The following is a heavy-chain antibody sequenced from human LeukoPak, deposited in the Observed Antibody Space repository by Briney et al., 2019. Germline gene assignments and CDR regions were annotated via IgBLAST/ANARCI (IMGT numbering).Heavy chain of an antibody. D-gene: IGHD3-9*01. CDR3: ARGQTPNVLRYFDWSFHYYYYMDV. CDR2: IDYSGST. V-gene: IGHV4-34*01. CDR1: GGSFSAYY. J-gene: IGHJ6*03. Sequence: KPSETLSLTCAVYGGSFSAYYWTWIRQPPGKGLEWIGHIDYSGSTNYNPSLESRVAMSVDTSKKQFSLKLSSVTAADTAVYYCARGQTPNVLRYFDWSFHYYYYMDVWGKGTTVTVSS.